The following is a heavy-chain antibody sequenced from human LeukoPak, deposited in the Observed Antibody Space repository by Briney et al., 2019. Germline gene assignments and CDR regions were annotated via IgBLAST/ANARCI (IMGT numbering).Heavy chain of an antibody. Sequence: SETLSLTCTVSGGSISSYYWSWIRQPPGKGLEWIGYIYYSGSTNYNPSLKSRVTISVDTSKNQFSLQLNSVTPEDTAVYYCARESNGVAWDAFDIWGQGTMVTVSS. V-gene: IGHV4-59*12. D-gene: IGHD2-8*01. CDR1: GGSISSYY. J-gene: IGHJ3*02. CDR3: ARESNGVAWDAFDI. CDR2: IYYSGST.